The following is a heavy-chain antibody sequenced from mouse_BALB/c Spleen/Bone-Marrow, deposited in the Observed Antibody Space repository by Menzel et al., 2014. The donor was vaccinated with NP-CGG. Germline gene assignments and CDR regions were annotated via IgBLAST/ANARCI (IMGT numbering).Heavy chain of an antibody. V-gene: IGHV14-3*02. CDR3: APYYYGRWFAN. Sequence: EVKVVESGAELVKPGASVKLSCTASGFNIKDTYMHWVEQRPEQGLEWIGRIDPANGNIKYDPEFQGKATITADTSSNTAYLQLSSLTSEDTAVYYCAPYYYGRWFANWGQGTLVTVSA. D-gene: IGHD1-1*01. CDR2: IDPANGNI. CDR1: GFNIKDTY. J-gene: IGHJ3*01.